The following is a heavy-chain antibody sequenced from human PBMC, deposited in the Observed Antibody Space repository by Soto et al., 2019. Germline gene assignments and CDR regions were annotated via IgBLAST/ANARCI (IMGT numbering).Heavy chain of an antibody. CDR1: GGSISSGNYY. D-gene: IGHD1-7*01. CDR3: ATMGTPATGLYYFDY. CDR2: ISYSGST. V-gene: IGHV4-30-4*01. J-gene: IGHJ4*02. Sequence: QVQLQESGPGLVKPSQTLSLTCTVSGGSISSGNYYWSWIRQPPGKGLEWIGFISYSGSTYYNASLYSRFTISVDTSKNQFSLNLSFVTAADTAVYYCATMGTPATGLYYFDYWGQGTLVTVSS.